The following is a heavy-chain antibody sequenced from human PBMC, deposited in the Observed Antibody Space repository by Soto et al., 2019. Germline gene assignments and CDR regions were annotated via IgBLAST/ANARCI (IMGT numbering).Heavy chain of an antibody. CDR3: ARDWGRDGCFDY. J-gene: IGHJ4*02. D-gene: IGHD3-16*01. CDR2: IYYSGST. V-gene: IGHV4-31*03. Sequence: QVQLQESGPGLVKPSQTLSLICTVSGGSISSGGYYWSWIRQHPGKGLEWIGYIYYSGSTYYNPSPHTRVTISVDTSKNQFSLKLTSVTAADTAVSYCARDWGRDGCFDYWGQGTLVTVSS. CDR1: GGSISSGGYY.